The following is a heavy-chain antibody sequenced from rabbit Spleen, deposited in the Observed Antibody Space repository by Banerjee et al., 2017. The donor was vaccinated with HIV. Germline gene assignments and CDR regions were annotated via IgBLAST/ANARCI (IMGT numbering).Heavy chain of an antibody. CDR1: GFSFSSFYW. Sequence: LVESGGDLVKPEGSLTLTCTASGFSFSSFYWMHWVRQAPGKGLEWIARIDTGNGNTDYASWVNGRFTISKTSSTTVTLQMTSLTAADTATYFCVRHFDLWGPGTLVTVS. J-gene: IGHJ4*01. V-gene: IGHV1S45*01. CDR2: IDTGNGNT. CDR3: VRHFDL.